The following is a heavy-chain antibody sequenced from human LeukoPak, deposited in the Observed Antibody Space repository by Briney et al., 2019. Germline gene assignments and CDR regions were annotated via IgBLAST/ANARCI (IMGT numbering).Heavy chain of an antibody. CDR1: GFTFNNYA. J-gene: IGHJ5*02. Sequence: GALRLSCAASGFTFNNYAMSWVRQAPGKGLEWVSAISGSGGSTYYADSVKGRFTISRDNSKNTLYLQMNSLKTEDTAVYYCTSDQGYGSGSYYWFDPWGQGTLVTVSS. CDR2: ISGSGGST. CDR3: TSDQGYGSGSYYWFDP. V-gene: IGHV3-23*01. D-gene: IGHD3-10*01.